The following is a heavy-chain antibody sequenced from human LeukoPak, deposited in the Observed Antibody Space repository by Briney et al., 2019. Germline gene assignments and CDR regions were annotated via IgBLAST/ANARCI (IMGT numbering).Heavy chain of an antibody. V-gene: IGHV3-30*04. D-gene: IGHD2/OR15-2a*01. Sequence: PGGSLRLSCAASGFSFIDHYMHWVRQAPGQGLEWVAVISYDGSRTYTADSVKGRITISRDNSEDTVYLHMNILRPEDTAVYYCARDAQDYFDSTTSFDYWGQGTLLIVSS. CDR1: GFSFIDHY. J-gene: IGHJ4*02. CDR3: ARDAQDYFDSTTSFDY. CDR2: ISYDGSRT.